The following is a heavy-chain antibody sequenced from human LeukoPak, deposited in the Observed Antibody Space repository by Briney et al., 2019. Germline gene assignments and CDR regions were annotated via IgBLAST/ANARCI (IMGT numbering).Heavy chain of an antibody. CDR1: GYTFTSYA. Sequence: GASVKVSCKASGYTFTSYAMHWVRQAPGQRLEWMGWINAGNGNTKYSQKFQGRVTITRDTSASTAYMELSSLRSEDTAVYYCARDLVSGWLTVYQTPFDYWGQGTLVTVSS. D-gene: IGHD6-19*01. CDR2: INAGNGNT. CDR3: ARDLVSGWLTVYQTPFDY. V-gene: IGHV1-3*01. J-gene: IGHJ4*02.